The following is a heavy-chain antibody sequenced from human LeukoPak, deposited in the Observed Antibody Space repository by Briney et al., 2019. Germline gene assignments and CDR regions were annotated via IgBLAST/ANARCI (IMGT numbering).Heavy chain of an antibody. CDR2: IYYSGST. CDR3: ARHREMATIDY. V-gene: IGHV4-39*01. J-gene: IGHJ4*02. CDR1: GGSISSSSYY. Sequence: SETLSLTCTVSGGSISSSSYYWGWIRQPPGKGLEWIESIYYSGSTYYNPSLKSRVTISVDTSKNQFSLKLSSVTAADTAVYYCARHREMATIDYWGQGTLVTVSS. D-gene: IGHD5-24*01.